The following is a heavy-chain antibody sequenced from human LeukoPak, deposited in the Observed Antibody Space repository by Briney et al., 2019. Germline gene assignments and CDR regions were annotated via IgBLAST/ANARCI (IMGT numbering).Heavy chain of an antibody. V-gene: IGHV3-74*01. J-gene: IGHJ4*02. D-gene: IGHD1-26*01. Sequence: GGSLRLSCAASGFTFSSYWMHWVRQAPGKGLVWVSRINSDGSSTSYADSVKGRFTISRDNAKNTLYLQMNSLRAEDTAVYYCARVKLRGGSYYPFDYWGQGTLVTVSS. CDR1: GFTFSSYW. CDR3: ARVKLRGGSYYPFDY. CDR2: INSDGSST.